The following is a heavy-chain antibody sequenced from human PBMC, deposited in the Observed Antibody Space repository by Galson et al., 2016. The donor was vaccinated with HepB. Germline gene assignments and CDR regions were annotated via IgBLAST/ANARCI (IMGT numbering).Heavy chain of an antibody. J-gene: IGHJ4*02. CDR1: GGSIRSSPYY. CDR2: ASYSGNR. Sequence: SETLSRTCSVSGGSIRSSPYYWNWIRQPPGKGLEWIGSASYSGNRFFNPSLKSRLTISVDTSKNHFSLNLNSVSAADTAVYYCATDTTGYQFDFWGQGALVTVS. V-gene: IGHV4-39*02. D-gene: IGHD3-22*01. CDR3: ATDTTGYQFDF.